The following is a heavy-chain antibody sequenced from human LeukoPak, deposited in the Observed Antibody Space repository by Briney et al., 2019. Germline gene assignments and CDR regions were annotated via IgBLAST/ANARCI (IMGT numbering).Heavy chain of an antibody. D-gene: IGHD2-15*01. CDR1: GGSISSYY. V-gene: IGHV4-4*07. CDR3: ARDNCSGGSCYPDY. J-gene: IGHJ4*02. Sequence: SETLSLTCTVSGGSISSYYWSWIRQPAGKGLEWIGRIYTSGSTNYNPSLKGRVTMSVDTSKNQFSLKLSSVTAADTAVYYCARDNCSGGSCYPDYWGQGTLVTVSS. CDR2: IYTSGST.